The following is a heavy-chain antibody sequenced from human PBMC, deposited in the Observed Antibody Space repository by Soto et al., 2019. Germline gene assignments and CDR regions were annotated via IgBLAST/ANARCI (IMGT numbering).Heavy chain of an antibody. CDR3: AFPATADFDY. CDR1: GGSISSTNW. D-gene: IGHD6-13*01. CDR2: IYHSGTT. V-gene: IGHV4-4*02. J-gene: IGHJ4*02. Sequence: QVQLQESGPGLVKPSGTLSLTCAVSGGSISSTNWWTWVRQSPGRGLEWIGEIYHSGTTNYSPSLKSRVTIALDMSTNHLSLTLISVTAADTAVYYCAFPATADFDYWGKGILVTVSS.